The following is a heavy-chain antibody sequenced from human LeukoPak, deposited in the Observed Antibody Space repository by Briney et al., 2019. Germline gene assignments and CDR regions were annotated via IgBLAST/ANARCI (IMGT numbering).Heavy chain of an antibody. V-gene: IGHV1-24*01. Sequence: ASVKVSCKVSGYTLTELSMHWVRQAPGKGLEWMGGFDPEDGETIYAQKFQGGVTMTEDTSTDTAYMELSSLRSEDTAVYYCATGPAYYDFWSGYRGVDYWGQGTLVTVSS. D-gene: IGHD3-3*01. CDR1: GYTLTELS. CDR2: FDPEDGET. CDR3: ATGPAYYDFWSGYRGVDY. J-gene: IGHJ4*02.